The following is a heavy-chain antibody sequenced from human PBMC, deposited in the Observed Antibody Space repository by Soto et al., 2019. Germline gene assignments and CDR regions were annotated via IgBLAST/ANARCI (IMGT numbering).Heavy chain of an antibody. J-gene: IGHJ4*02. CDR3: TTDLPWSYGALGY. Sequence: PGGSLRLSCAASGFTFDNAWMTWVRQAPGKGLEWVGRLKSKTDGGTTDYASPVKGRFTISRDDSKNMLYLQMNSLKTEDTAMYYCTTDLPWSYGALGYWGQGTLVTVSS. D-gene: IGHD1-26*01. V-gene: IGHV3-15*01. CDR2: LKSKTDGGTT. CDR1: GFTFDNAW.